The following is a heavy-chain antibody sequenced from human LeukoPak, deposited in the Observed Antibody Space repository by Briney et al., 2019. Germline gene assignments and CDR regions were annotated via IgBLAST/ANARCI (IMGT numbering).Heavy chain of an antibody. V-gene: IGHV4-39*01. D-gene: IGHD3-10*01. J-gene: IGHJ4*02. CDR3: ARTSYGSERSFDY. CDR2: IYYRGST. CDR1: GGSISSSFYY. Sequence: SETLSLTCTVSGGSISSSFYYWGWLRQPPGTGLEWIGSIYYRGSTYYNPSLKSRVTISVDTSKAQLSLQLSSVTAADTAVYYCARTSYGSERSFDYWGQGTLVTVS.